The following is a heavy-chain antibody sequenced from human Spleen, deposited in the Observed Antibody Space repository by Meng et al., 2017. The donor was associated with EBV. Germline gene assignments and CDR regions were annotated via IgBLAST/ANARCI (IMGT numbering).Heavy chain of an antibody. CDR1: GFTFSRYS. D-gene: IGHD3-3*01. V-gene: IGHV3-23*04. J-gene: IGHJ4*02. CDR2: ISGNGGTT. CDR3: AKAQTLFNWRYFDY. Sequence: QLVESGGGLVQPGESLRFSCAASGFTFSRYSMNWVRQAPGKGLEWVSGISGNGGTTLYADSVKGRFTISRGNSRNTLYLQMKNLRVEDTAVYYCAKAQTLFNWRYFDYWGQGQLVTVSS.